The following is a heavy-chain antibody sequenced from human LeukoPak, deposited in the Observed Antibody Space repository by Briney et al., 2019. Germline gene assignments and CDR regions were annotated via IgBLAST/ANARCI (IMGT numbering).Heavy chain of an antibody. Sequence: SETLSLTCAVYGGSFSGYYWSWIRQPPGKGLEWIGEIYHSGSTNYNPSLKSRVTISVDKSKNQFSLKLSSVTAADTAVYYCARGPPVRYFDWSTGDNWFDPWGQGTLVTVSS. CDR2: IYHSGST. CDR1: GGSFSGYY. J-gene: IGHJ5*02. CDR3: ARGPPVRYFDWSTGDNWFDP. V-gene: IGHV4-34*01. D-gene: IGHD3-9*01.